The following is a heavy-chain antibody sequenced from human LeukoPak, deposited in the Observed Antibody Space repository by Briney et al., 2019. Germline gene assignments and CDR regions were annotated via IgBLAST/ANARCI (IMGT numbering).Heavy chain of an antibody. CDR1: GFTSSSYW. J-gene: IGHJ6*02. CDR2: IKQDGREK. D-gene: IGHD3-9*01. Sequence: GGCLRLSCAASGFTSSSYWMSWVRQAPGKGLEWVANIKQDGREKYYVDSVKGRFTISRDNAKNSLYLQMNSLRAEDTAVYYCARAYLGYDILTGYYGNYYYGMDVWGQGTTVTVSS. V-gene: IGHV3-7*05. CDR3: ARAYLGYDILTGYYGNYYYGMDV.